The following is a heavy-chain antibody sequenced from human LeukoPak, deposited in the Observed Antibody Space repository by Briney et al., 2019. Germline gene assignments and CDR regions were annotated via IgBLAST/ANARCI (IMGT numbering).Heavy chain of an antibody. J-gene: IGHJ4*02. CDR1: GGSINSGDW. D-gene: IGHD3-16*02. V-gene: IGHV4-4*02. Sequence: SGTLSLTCAVSGGSINSGDWWSWVRQPPGRGLEWIGEIYHIGSTNYNPSPESRVTISVDKSKNQFSLKLSSVTAADTAVYYCARGPSGGHIYRYNYFDYWGQGTLVTVSS. CDR2: IYHIGST. CDR3: ARGPSGGHIYRYNYFDY.